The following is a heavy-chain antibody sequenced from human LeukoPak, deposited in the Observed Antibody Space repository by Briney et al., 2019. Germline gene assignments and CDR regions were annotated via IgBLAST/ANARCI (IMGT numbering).Heavy chain of an antibody. CDR2: ISTSSSYI. CDR1: GFTFSSYS. D-gene: IGHD6-19*01. CDR3: AKVSGGSGWYYFGY. Sequence: GGSLRLSCAASGFTFSSYSMNWVRQAPGRGLEWVSSISTSSSYIYYADSMKGRFTISRDNAKNSLYLQMNSLRAEDTAVYYCAKVSGGSGWYYFGYWGQGTLVTVSS. V-gene: IGHV3-21*01. J-gene: IGHJ4*02.